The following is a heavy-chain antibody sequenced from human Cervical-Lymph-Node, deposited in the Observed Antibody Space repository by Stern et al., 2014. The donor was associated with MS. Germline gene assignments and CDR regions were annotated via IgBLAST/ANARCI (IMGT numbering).Heavy chain of an antibody. CDR3: ARDVECSGSRCYVGYIFDY. CDR2: INDYDGNT. Sequence: QVQLVESGAEVKKPGASVKVSCKASGYTFTNYGISWVRQAPGQGLEWMGWINDYDGNTNYAQKFQGRVTMTTDTSTRTAYMELRSLRSDDTAVYYCARDVECSGSRCYVGYIFDYWGQGTLVTVSS. D-gene: IGHD2-15*01. CDR1: GYTFTNYG. V-gene: IGHV1-18*01. J-gene: IGHJ4*02.